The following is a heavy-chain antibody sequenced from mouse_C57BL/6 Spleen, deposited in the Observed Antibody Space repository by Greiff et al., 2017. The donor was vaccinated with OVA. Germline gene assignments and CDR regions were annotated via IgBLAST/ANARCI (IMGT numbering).Heavy chain of an antibody. CDR3: ASPYDY. D-gene: IGHD2-3*01. CDR1: GYTFTDYY. V-gene: IGHV1-76*01. Sequence: QVQLKESGAELVRPGASVKLSCKASGYTFTDYYINWVKQRPGQGLEWIARIYPGSGNTYYNEKFKGKATLTAEKSSSTAYMQLSSLTSEDSAVYFCASPYDYWGQGTLVTVSA. CDR2: IYPGSGNT. J-gene: IGHJ3*01.